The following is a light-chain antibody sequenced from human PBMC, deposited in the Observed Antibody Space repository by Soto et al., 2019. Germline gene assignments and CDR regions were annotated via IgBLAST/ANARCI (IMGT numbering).Light chain of an antibody. CDR2: SAS. CDR1: QSISTE. V-gene: IGKV3-15*01. CDR3: QQGHNWPLT. J-gene: IGKJ2*01. Sequence: EIVMTQSPATLSVSPGERATLSCRASQSISTELVWYQQKPGQPPRLLIYSASTRATGVPARFTGSGSGSEFTLTISGLPSEDFAVYYCQQGHNWPLTFGQGTRLEI.